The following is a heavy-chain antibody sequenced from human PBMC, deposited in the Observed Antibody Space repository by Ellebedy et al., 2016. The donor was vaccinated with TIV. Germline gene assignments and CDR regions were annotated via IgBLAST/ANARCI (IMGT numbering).Heavy chain of an antibody. CDR2: INTDTGNP. CDR3: VRDRRGAGPSQFGVDF. V-gene: IGHV7-4-1*02. J-gene: IGHJ4*02. CDR1: GYAFSGYD. Sequence: AALVKVSCKASGYAFSGYDMNWVRQAPGQGLEWMGWINTDTGNPTYAQDFTGRFVFSLDTSVSTAYLEISSLKAEDTAMYFCVRDRRGAGPSQFGVDFWGQGTLVTVSS. D-gene: IGHD3-10*01.